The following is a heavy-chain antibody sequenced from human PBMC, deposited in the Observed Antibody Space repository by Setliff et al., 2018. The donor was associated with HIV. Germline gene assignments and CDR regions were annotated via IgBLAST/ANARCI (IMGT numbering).Heavy chain of an antibody. D-gene: IGHD1-26*01. J-gene: IGHJ6*02. CDR2: ISAYNGNT. V-gene: IGHV1-18*01. CDR1: GYTFTSYG. Sequence: ASVKVSCKASGYTFTSYGISWVRQAPGQGLEWMGWISAYNGNTNYAQKLQGRVTMTTDTSTSTAYMELSSLRSEDTAVYYCAVSGWELRDYYYYYGMDVWGQGTTVTVSS. CDR3: AVSGWELRDYYYYYGMDV.